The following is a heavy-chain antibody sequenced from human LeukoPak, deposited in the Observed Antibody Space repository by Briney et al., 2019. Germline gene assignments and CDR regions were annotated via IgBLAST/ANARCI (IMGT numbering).Heavy chain of an antibody. CDR3: ARSPLSTVAGDINNWFDP. CDR2: IIPIFGIA. J-gene: IGHJ5*02. CDR1: GGTFSSYA. V-gene: IGHV1-69*01. Sequence: SVKVSCKASGGTFSSYAISWVRQAPGQGLGWMGGIIPIFGIANYAQKFQGRVTITADESTSTAYMELSSLRSEDTAVYYCARSPLSTVAGDINNWFDPWGQGTLVTVSS. D-gene: IGHD6-19*01.